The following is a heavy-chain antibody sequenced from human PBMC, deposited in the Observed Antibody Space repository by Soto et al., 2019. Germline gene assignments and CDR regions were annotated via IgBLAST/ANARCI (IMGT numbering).Heavy chain of an antibody. Sequence: SETLSLTCTVSGGSISSSSYYWGWIRQPPGKGLEWIGSIYYSGSTYYNPSLKSRFTISVDTSKNQFSLKLTSVTAADTAGYHCARQVYYDRSGYYQYYFDYWGKGTLVTVSS. CDR2: IYYSGST. J-gene: IGHJ4*02. CDR1: GGSISSSSYY. V-gene: IGHV4-39*01. CDR3: ARQVYYDRSGYYQYYFDY. D-gene: IGHD3-22*01.